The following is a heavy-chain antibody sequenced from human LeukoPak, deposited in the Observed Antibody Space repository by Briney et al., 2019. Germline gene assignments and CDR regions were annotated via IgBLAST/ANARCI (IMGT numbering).Heavy chain of an antibody. CDR2: INHSGST. J-gene: IGHJ5*02. Sequence: SETLSLTCTVSGGSISSSSYYWGWIRQPPGKGLEWIGEINHSGSTNYNPSLKSRVTMSVDTSKNQFSLKLSSVTAADTAVYYCARRTYYYGSGSYVSRFDPWGQGTLVTVSS. D-gene: IGHD3-10*01. CDR3: ARRTYYYGSGSYVSRFDP. CDR1: GGSISSSSYY. V-gene: IGHV4-39*07.